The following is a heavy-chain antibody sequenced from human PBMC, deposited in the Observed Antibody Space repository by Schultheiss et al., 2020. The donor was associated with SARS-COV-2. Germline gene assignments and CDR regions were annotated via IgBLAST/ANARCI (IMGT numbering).Heavy chain of an antibody. CDR1: GGSVSSGSYY. CDR3: AKWKGLEWSKARGAGY. D-gene: IGHD3-3*01. CDR2: IYYSGST. V-gene: IGHV4-61*01. Sequence: SQTLSLTCTVSGGSVSSGSYYWSWIRQPPGKGLEWIGYIYYSGSTNYNPSLKSRVTISVDTSKNQFSLKLSSVTAADTAVYYCAKWKGLEWSKARGAGYWGQGTLVTVSS. J-gene: IGHJ4*02.